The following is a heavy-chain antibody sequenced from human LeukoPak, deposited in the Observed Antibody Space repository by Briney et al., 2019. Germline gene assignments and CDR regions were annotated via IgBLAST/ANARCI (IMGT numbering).Heavy chain of an antibody. D-gene: IGHD4-17*01. CDR2: ISYDGSNK. Sequence: GGSLRLSCAASGFTFSSYAMHWVRQAPGKRLEWVAVISYDGSNKYYADSVKGRFTISRDNSKNTLYLQMNSLRAEDTAVYYCARSTVTTLIMDYWGQGTLVTVSS. J-gene: IGHJ4*02. CDR1: GFTFSSYA. V-gene: IGHV3-30-3*01. CDR3: ARSTVTTLIMDY.